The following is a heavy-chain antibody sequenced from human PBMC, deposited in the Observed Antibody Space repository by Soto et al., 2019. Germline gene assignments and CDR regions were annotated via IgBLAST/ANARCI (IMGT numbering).Heavy chain of an antibody. D-gene: IGHD3-9*01. CDR3: ARVLLRYFDPLDY. Sequence: ASVKVSCKASGYTFTAYYIHWVLQAPGQGLEWMGWINPTSGGTNYAQKFQGRVTMTRDTSISSAYMDLSRLISDDTAMYYCARVLLRYFDPLDYWGQGTLVTVS. V-gene: IGHV1-2*02. J-gene: IGHJ4*02. CDR2: INPTSGGT. CDR1: GYTFTAYY.